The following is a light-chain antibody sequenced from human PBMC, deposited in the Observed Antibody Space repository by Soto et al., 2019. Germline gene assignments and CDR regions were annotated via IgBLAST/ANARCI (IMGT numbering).Light chain of an antibody. CDR2: DVS. J-gene: IGLJ1*01. V-gene: IGLV2-14*03. Sequence: QSVLTEPGSVSGYPGQSIAISCTGTSSDVGGYNYVSWYQQHPGRAPKLMIYDVSNRPSGISNRFSGSKSGNTASLTISGLQAEDEGDYYCSSYTGSSTRLYVFGTGTKVTVL. CDR1: SSDVGGYNY. CDR3: SSYTGSSTRLYV.